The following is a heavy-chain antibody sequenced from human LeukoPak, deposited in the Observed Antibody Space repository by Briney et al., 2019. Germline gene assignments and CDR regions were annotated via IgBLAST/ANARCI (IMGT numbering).Heavy chain of an antibody. CDR3: ARMDKYNQQLVHFDY. D-gene: IGHD6-13*01. Sequence: SQTLSLTCTVSGGSISSGGYYWSWIRQPPGKGLEWIGYIYHSGSTYYNPSLKSRVTISVDRSKNQFSLKLSSVTAAVTAVYYCARMDKYNQQLVHFDYWGQGTLVTVSS. CDR1: GGSISSGGYY. J-gene: IGHJ4*02. V-gene: IGHV4-30-2*01. CDR2: IYHSGST.